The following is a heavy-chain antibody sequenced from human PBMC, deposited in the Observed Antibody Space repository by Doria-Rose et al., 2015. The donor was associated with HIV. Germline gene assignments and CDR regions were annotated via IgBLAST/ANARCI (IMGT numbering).Heavy chain of an antibody. CDR2: ISWDSGAK. CDR1: GFSFESYA. Sequence: VQLVQSGGGLVQPGRSLRLSCVGSGFSFESYAMHWVRLAPGKGLEWVAGISWDSGAKGNADSVEGRFTICRDNAKKSVYLEMRSLRPEDTAFYYCAKAPIIGPKYYFYMDVWGKGTSVTVSS. V-gene: IGHV3-9*01. CDR3: AKAPIIGPKYYFYMDV. J-gene: IGHJ6*03. D-gene: IGHD3-3*01.